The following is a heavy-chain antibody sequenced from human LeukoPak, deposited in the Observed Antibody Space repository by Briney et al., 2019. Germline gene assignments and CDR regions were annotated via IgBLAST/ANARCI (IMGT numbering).Heavy chain of an antibody. CDR1: KFTFRSYW. CDR3: ARVLLGSWDWFDP. Sequence: PGGSLRLSCAASKFTFRSYWMHWVRQAPGKGLVWVSRINPDEGTTNYADSVKGRFTISRDNAKNTLYLQMNSLRAEDTAVYYCARVLLGSWDWFDPWGQGTLVTVSS. V-gene: IGHV3-74*01. D-gene: IGHD3-10*01. CDR2: INPDEGTT. J-gene: IGHJ5*02.